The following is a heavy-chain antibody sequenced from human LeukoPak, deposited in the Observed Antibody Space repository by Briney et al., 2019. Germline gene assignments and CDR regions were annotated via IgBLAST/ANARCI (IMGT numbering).Heavy chain of an antibody. D-gene: IGHD3-22*01. J-gene: IGHJ3*02. CDR1: GFTFSSYG. CDR3: AKDKGYYDSSGYYYEAFDI. Sequence: GGSLRLSCAASGFTFSSYGMHWVRQAPGKGLEWVAVISYDGSNKYYADSVKGRFTISRDNSKNTLYLQMNSLRAEDTAVYYCAKDKGYYDSSGYYYEAFDIWGQGTMVTVSS. V-gene: IGHV3-30*18. CDR2: ISYDGSNK.